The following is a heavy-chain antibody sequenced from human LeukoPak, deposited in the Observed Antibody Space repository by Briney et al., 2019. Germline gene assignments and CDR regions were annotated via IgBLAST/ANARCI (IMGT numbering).Heavy chain of an antibody. V-gene: IGHV1-46*01. CDR1: GFTFTSYY. J-gene: IGHJ4*02. CDR3: ARAAGQAYFDY. CDR2: INPSGDST. Sequence: ASVKVSCKASGFTFTSYYIHWVRPAPGQGLEWMGIINPSGDSTRYAQKFQGRVTMTRDTSTSTVYMELSSLRSEDTAVYYCARAAGQAYFDYWGQGNLVTVSS.